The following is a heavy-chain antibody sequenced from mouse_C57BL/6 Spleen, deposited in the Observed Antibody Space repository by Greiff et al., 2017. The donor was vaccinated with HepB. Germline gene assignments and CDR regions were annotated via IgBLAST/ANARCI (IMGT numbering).Heavy chain of an antibody. CDR3: ARYYYDYDDAPWFAY. CDR2: IYPGDGDT. CDR1: GYAFSSYW. V-gene: IGHV1-80*01. Sequence: VKLQESGAELVKPGASVKISCKASGYAFSSYWMNWVNQRPGKGLEWIGQIYPGDGDTNYNGKFKGKATLTADKSSSTAYMQLSSLTSEDSAVYFCARYYYDYDDAPWFAYWGQGTLVTVSA. J-gene: IGHJ3*01. D-gene: IGHD2-4*01.